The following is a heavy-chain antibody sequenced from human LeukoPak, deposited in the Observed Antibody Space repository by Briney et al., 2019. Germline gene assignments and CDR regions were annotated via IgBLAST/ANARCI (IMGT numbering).Heavy chain of an antibody. Sequence: GGSLRLSCVVSGFTFNNYWMSWVRQAPGKGLEWVATMRQDGGEIYYVDSVRGRFTISRDNAKNSLYLQMNSLRAEDTAMYYCARIMDLLGVHSDFWGQGTLVTVSS. CDR1: GFTFNNYW. J-gene: IGHJ4*02. V-gene: IGHV3-7*01. CDR3: ARIMDLLGVHSDF. D-gene: IGHD2-8*01. CDR2: MRQDGGEI.